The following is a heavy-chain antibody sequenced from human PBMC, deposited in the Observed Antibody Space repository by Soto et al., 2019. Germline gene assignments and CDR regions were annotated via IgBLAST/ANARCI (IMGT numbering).Heavy chain of an antibody. CDR2: ISTNNGDT. CDR3: AREGVAPYYYYGMDV. CDR1: GYTFTRSG. Sequence: QVQLVQSGAEVKKPGASVKVSCKASGYTFTRSGISWVRQAPGQGLEWMGWISTNNGDTSYAQTFQDRVTMTTDTSTSTAYMELRSLRSDDTAVYYCAREGVAPYYYYGMDVWGQGTPVSVSS. V-gene: IGHV1-18*01. J-gene: IGHJ6*02. D-gene: IGHD5-12*01.